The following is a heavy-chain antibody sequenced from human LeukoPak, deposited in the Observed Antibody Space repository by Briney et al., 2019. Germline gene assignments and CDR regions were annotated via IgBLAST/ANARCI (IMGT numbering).Heavy chain of an antibody. CDR3: ARHGRGDSSGYQSFFGY. J-gene: IGHJ4*02. CDR1: GGSFSGYY. V-gene: IGHV4-34*01. CDR2: INHSGST. Sequence: SETLSLTCAVYGGSFSGYYWSWIRQPPGKGLEWIGEINHSGSTNYNPSLKSRVTISVDTPKNQFSLKLSSVTAADTAVYYCARHGRGDSSGYQSFFGYWGQGTLVTVSS. D-gene: IGHD3-22*01.